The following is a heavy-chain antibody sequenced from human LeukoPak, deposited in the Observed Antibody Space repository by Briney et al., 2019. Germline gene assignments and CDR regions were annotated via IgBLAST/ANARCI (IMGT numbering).Heavy chain of an antibody. CDR1: GGTFSSYA. D-gene: IGHD3-10*01. J-gene: IGHJ5*02. V-gene: IGHV1-69*05. CDR3: ARNYGSGSYVWFDP. CDR2: IIPIFGTA. Sequence: SVKVSCKASGGTFSSYAISWVRQAPGQGLEWMGRIIPIFGTANYAQKLQGRVTMTTDTSTSTAYMELRSLRSDDTAVYYCARNYGSGSYVWFDPWGQGTLVTVSS.